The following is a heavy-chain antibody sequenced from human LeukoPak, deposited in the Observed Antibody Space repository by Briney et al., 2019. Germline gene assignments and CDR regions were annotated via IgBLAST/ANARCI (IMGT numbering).Heavy chain of an antibody. CDR3: ARSDGYGLVGI. CDR2: VYYSGST. J-gene: IGHJ3*02. D-gene: IGHD3-10*01. CDR1: GDFITAYY. V-gene: IGHV4-59*01. Sequence: PSETLSLTCTVSGDFITAYYWSWIRQPPGKGLEWIGYVYYSGSTEYNPSLRSRVTISLEMSKHQFSLILTSVTAADTAVYYCARSDGYGLVGIWGQGTMVTVSS.